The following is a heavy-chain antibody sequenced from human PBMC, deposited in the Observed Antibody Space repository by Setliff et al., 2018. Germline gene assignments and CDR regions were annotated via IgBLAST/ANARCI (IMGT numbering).Heavy chain of an antibody. Sequence: ASVKVSCKTSGYTFNSYGYSWVRQAPGQGLEWMGWISAYNGNTKFVQKFQGRVAMTTDTSTSTAFMELRSLRPDDTAFYCCGRVDAELILGNYIDYRGQGTLVTVSS. D-gene: IGHD2-15*01. CDR1: GYTFNSYG. CDR2: ISAYNGNT. CDR3: GRVDAELILGNYIDY. V-gene: IGHV1-18*01. J-gene: IGHJ4*02.